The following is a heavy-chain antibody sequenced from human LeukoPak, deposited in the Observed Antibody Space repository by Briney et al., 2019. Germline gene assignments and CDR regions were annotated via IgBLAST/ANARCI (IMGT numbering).Heavy chain of an antibody. V-gene: IGHV4-38-2*01. D-gene: IGHD3-22*01. Sequence: SETLSLTCAVSGYSISSGYYWGWIRQPPGKGLEWFGSIYHSGSTFYNPSLRSRVTVSVDTSKNQFSLKLSSVTAADTAAYYCVRYHYDRSGYGYYFDYWGPGTLVTVSS. J-gene: IGHJ4*02. CDR1: GYSISSGYY. CDR3: VRYHYDRSGYGYYFDY. CDR2: IYHSGST.